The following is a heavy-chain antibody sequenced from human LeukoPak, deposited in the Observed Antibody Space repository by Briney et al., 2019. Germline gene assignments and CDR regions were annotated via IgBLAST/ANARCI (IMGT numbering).Heavy chain of an antibody. CDR2: IYHSGST. J-gene: IGHJ2*01. V-gene: IGHV4-59*01. CDR3: ARAGSWIGSLSL. D-gene: IGHD2-15*01. Sequence: TASETLSLTCTVSGGSISNYYLSWIRQPPGKGLEWIGYIYHSGSTNYNPSLKTRVTISVDTSKNQFSLRLSSVTAADTAVCYCARAGSWIGSLSLWGRGTLVTVSS. CDR1: GGSISNYY.